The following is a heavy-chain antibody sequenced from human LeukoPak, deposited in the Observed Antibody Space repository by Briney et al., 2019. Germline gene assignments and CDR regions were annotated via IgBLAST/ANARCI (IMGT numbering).Heavy chain of an antibody. CDR3: ARDSMVRGVISPYAFDI. J-gene: IGHJ3*02. V-gene: IGHV1-18*01. CDR1: GYTFTSYG. CDR2: ISAYNGNT. Sequence: ASVKVSCKASGYTFTSYGISWVRQAPGQGLEWMGWISAYNGNTNYAQKLQGRVTMTTDTSTSTAYMELRSLRSDDTAVYYCARDSMVRGVISPYAFDIWGQGTMVTVSS. D-gene: IGHD3-10*01.